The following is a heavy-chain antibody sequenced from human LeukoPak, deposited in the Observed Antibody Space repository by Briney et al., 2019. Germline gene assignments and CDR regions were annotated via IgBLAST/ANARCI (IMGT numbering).Heavy chain of an antibody. D-gene: IGHD3-22*01. CDR1: GGSFSGYY. CDR3: ARGPYYYDSIRRFDP. J-gene: IGHJ5*02. CDR2: INHSGST. Sequence: SETLSLTCAVYGGSFSGYYWSWIRQPPGKGLEWIGEINHSGSTNYNPPLKSRVTISVDTSKNQFPLKLSSVTAADTAVYYCARGPYYYDSIRRFDPWGQGTLVTVSS. V-gene: IGHV4-34*01.